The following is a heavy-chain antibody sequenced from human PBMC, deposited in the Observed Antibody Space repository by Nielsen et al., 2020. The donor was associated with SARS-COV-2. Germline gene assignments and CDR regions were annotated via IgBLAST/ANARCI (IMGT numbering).Heavy chain of an antibody. D-gene: IGHD2-2*01. CDR2: TSASGAST. CDR1: GFTFNIYA. CDR3: AKVSGPYCSSTSCYYYYYMDV. Sequence: GGSLRLSCAASGFTFNIYAMAWVRRAPGRGLEWVSGTSASGASTYYADSVKGRFSISRDNSKNTLYLQMNSLRAEDTAVYYCAKVSGPYCSSTSCYYYYYMDVWGKGTTVTVSS. V-gene: IGHV3-23*01. J-gene: IGHJ6*03.